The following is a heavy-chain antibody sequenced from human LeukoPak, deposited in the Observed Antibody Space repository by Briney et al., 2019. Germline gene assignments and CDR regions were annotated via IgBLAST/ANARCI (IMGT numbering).Heavy chain of an antibody. D-gene: IGHD6-19*01. Sequence: PSETLSLTCTVSGGSISSYYWSWIRQPPGKGLEWIGYIYYSGSTKYNPSLKSRVTISVDTSKNQFSLKLSSVTAADTAVYYCARRGHRSSAWSTSLDSWGQGTLVTVSS. J-gene: IGHJ4*02. CDR1: GGSISSYY. CDR3: ARRGHRSSAWSTSLDS. V-gene: IGHV4-59*08. CDR2: IYYSGST.